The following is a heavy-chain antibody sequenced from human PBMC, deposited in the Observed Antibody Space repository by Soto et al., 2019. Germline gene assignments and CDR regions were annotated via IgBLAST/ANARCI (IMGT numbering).Heavy chain of an antibody. J-gene: IGHJ3*01. CDR2: ISIGCGSI. D-gene: IGHD3-22*01. CDR3: VRDDRWAFDF. Sequence: EVHLVESGGGLVQPGGSLRVSCAASGFTFSNYAMNWVRQAPGKGLEWVSYISIGCGSIFYADSVKGRFTISRDDAKNSLYLQMNTLRDEDTAVYYCVRDDRWAFDFWGQGTMVTVSS. V-gene: IGHV3-48*02. CDR1: GFTFSNYA.